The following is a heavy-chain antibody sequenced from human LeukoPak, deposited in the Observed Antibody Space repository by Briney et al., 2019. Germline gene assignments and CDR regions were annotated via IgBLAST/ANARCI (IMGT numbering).Heavy chain of an antibody. CDR1: GITLSNYG. CDR3: ARRGVVIRVILVGFHKEAYYFDS. D-gene: IGHD3-22*01. J-gene: IGHJ4*02. V-gene: IGHV3-23*01. Sequence: PGGSLRLSCAVSGITLSNYGMSWVRQAPGKGLEWVAGISGSGGRTNYADSVKGRFTISRDSPKNTLYLQMNSLRAEDTAMYFCARRGVVIRVILVGFHKEAYYFDSWGQGALVTVSS. CDR2: ISGSGGRT.